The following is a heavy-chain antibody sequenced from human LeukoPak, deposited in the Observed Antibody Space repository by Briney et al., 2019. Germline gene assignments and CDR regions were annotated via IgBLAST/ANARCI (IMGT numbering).Heavy chain of an antibody. CDR3: ARDDGGYCSSTSCPYPYNWFDP. D-gene: IGHD2-2*01. CDR2: INPSGGST. Sequence: GASVKVSCKASGYTFTSYYMHWVRQAPGQGLEWMGLINPSGGSTSYAQKFQGRVTMTRDMSTSTVYMELSSLRSEDTAVYYCARDDGGYCSSTSCPYPYNWFDPWGQGTLVTVSS. V-gene: IGHV1-46*01. CDR1: GYTFTSYY. J-gene: IGHJ5*02.